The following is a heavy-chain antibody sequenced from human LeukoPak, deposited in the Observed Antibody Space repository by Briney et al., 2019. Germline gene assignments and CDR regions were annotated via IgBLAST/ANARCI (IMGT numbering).Heavy chain of an antibody. D-gene: IGHD3-22*01. CDR3: AKDKKYYDSSGSPYYYYGMDV. Sequence: PGGSLRLSCAASGFTFSSYAMSWVRQAPGKGLGWVSVISGSDGSTYYADSVKGRFTISRDNSKNTLYLQMNSLRVEDTAIYYCAKDKKYYDSSGSPYYYYGMDVWGQGTTVTVSS. CDR1: GFTFSSYA. V-gene: IGHV3-23*01. CDR2: ISGSDGST. J-gene: IGHJ6*02.